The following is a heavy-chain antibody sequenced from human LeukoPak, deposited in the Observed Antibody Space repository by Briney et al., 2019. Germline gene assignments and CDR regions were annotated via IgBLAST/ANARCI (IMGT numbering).Heavy chain of an antibody. CDR2: INTNTGNP. D-gene: IGHD3-3*01. V-gene: IGHV7-4-1*02. J-gene: IGHJ4*02. CDR1: GYTFTSYA. Sequence: GASVKVSCKASGYTFTSYAMNWVRQAPGQGLEWMGWINTNTGNPTYAQGFTGRFVFSLDTSVSTAYLQISSLKAEDTAVYYCVLTDYDFWSGPRPFDYWGQGTLVTVSS. CDR3: VLTDYDFWSGPRPFDY.